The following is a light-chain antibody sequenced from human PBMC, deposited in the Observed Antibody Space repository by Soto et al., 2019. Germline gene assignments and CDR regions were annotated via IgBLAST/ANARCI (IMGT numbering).Light chain of an antibody. V-gene: IGKV3D-15*01. CDR3: QQYNSWPFT. Sequence: EIVMTQSPATLSVSPGERATLSCRASQSVSSDLAWFQQKPGQAPRLLIYGASIRATGIPARFSGSGSGTEFTLTISSLQSEDFAVYYCQQYNSWPFTFGQGTKLEIK. CDR1: QSVSSD. CDR2: GAS. J-gene: IGKJ2*01.